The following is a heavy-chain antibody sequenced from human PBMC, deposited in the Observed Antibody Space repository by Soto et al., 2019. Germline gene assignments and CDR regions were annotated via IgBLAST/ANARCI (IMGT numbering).Heavy chain of an antibody. CDR2: IKQDGSEK. Sequence: GGSLRLSCAASGFTFSSYWMSWVRQAPGKGLEWVANIKQDGSEKYYVDSVKGRFTISRDNAKNSLYLQMNSLRAEDTAVYYCARDGSIVGAGRLYYYYYGMDVWGQGTTVTV. D-gene: IGHD1-26*01. J-gene: IGHJ6*02. CDR3: ARDGSIVGAGRLYYYYYGMDV. CDR1: GFTFSSYW. V-gene: IGHV3-7*03.